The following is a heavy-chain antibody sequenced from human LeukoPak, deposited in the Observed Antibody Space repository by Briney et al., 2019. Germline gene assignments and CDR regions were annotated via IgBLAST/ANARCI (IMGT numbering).Heavy chain of an antibody. V-gene: IGHV3-7*03. CDR1: GFTFSTYS. D-gene: IGHD4-23*01. CDR2: IKQDGSEK. CDR3: ATRPVYGGLDY. Sequence: GGSLRLSCAASGFTFSTYSMNWVRQAPGKGLEWVANIKQDGSEKYYVDSVKGRFTISRDNSKNTLYLQMNSLRAEDTAVYYCATRPVYGGLDYWGQGTLVTVSS. J-gene: IGHJ4*02.